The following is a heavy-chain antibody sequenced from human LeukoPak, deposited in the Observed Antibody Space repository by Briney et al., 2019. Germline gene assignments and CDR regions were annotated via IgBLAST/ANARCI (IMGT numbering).Heavy chain of an antibody. J-gene: IGHJ4*02. Sequence: SETLSLTCTVSGGSIRSSSYYWGWIRQPPGKGLEWIGSFYYSGSTYYNPSLKSRVTISVDTSKNQFSLKLSSVTAADTAVYYCARVGAYGSGSYYIGYWGQGTLVTVSS. D-gene: IGHD3-10*01. CDR3: ARVGAYGSGSYYIGY. CDR1: GGSIRSSSYY. V-gene: IGHV4-39*07. CDR2: FYYSGST.